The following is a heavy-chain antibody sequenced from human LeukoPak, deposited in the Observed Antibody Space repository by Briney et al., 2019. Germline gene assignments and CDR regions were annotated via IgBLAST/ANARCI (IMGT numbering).Heavy chain of an antibody. CDR1: GASISNSDYY. Sequence: SETLSLTCTVSGASISNSDYYWGWIRQPPGKGLEWIGSIYYSGSTHYNPSLKSRVSISVDTSKNQFSLKLSSVTAADTSVYYCARIRFSGYDSYYFETWGQGSLVTVSS. J-gene: IGHJ4*02. CDR3: ARIRFSGYDSYYFET. D-gene: IGHD5-12*01. CDR2: IYYSGST. V-gene: IGHV4-39*01.